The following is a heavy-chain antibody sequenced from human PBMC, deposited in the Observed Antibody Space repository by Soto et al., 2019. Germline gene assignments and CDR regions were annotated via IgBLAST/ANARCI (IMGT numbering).Heavy chain of an antibody. CDR3: ARDRSDSSRADSFDV. D-gene: IGHD6-25*01. V-gene: IGHV3-53*01. Sequence: PGGSLRLSCAVSGFTVSNTYMSWVRQAPGKGLEWVAVIYRGVSTHYADSVKGRFTISRDDSKNTIYLQMNSLRAEDTAVYYCARDRSDSSRADSFDVWGQGTMLTVSS. CDR2: IYRGVST. J-gene: IGHJ3*01. CDR1: GFTVSNTY.